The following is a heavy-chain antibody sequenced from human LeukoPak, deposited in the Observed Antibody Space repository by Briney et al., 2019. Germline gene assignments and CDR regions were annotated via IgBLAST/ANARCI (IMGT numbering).Heavy chain of an antibody. Sequence: SETLSLTCTVSGGSISSGDYYWSWIRQPPGKGLEWIGYIYYSGSTYYNPSLKSRVTISVDTSKNQFSLKLSSVTAADTAVYYCARDPGLAAVTFTGGTYHWYFDFWGRGTLVTVSS. CDR1: GGSISSGDYY. V-gene: IGHV4-30-4*08. D-gene: IGHD6-13*01. CDR2: IYYSGST. J-gene: IGHJ2*01. CDR3: ARDPGLAAVTFTGGTYHWYFDF.